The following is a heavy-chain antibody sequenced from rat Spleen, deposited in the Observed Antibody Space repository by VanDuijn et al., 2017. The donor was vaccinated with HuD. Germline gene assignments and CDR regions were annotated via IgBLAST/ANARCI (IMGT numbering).Heavy chain of an antibody. D-gene: IGHD1-6*01. Sequence: EVQLVESGGGFVQPGRSMKLSCAASGFTFSNYYMAWVRQAPTKGLEWVASISTGSINIYYRDSVKGRFTISRDNAKRTVYLQMDSLRSEDTATYYCEREGYTTDYYYAKGYYVMDAWGQGASVTVSS. V-gene: IGHV5-25*01. J-gene: IGHJ4*01. CDR3: EREGYTTDYYYAKGYYVMDA. CDR2: ISTGSINI. CDR1: GFTFSNYY.